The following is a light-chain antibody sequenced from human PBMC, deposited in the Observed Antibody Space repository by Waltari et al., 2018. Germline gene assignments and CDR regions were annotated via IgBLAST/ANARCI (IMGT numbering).Light chain of an antibody. CDR1: QSVLHTNNKDY. CDR3: QQYYSTPNT. Sequence: DIVMTQSPDSLGVSLGERATINCKSSQSVLHTNNKDYLPWYQQKPGQPPKLLIYWASTREFGVPDRFSGSGSGTSFTLTISSLQAEDVAVYYCQQYYSTPNTFGQGTKLEIK. V-gene: IGKV4-1*01. CDR2: WAS. J-gene: IGKJ2*01.